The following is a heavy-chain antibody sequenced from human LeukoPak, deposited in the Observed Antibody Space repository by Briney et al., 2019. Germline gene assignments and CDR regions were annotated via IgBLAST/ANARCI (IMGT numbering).Heavy chain of an antibody. J-gene: IGHJ6*02. CDR2: INHNGNVN. D-gene: IGHD3-16*01. CDR3: ARGGGLDV. V-gene: IGHV3-7*03. Sequence: GGSLRLSRAASGFTFSSYWMNWARQAPGKGLEWVASINHNGNVNYYVDSVKGRFTISRDNAKNSLYLQMSNLRAEDTAVYFCARGGGLDVWGQGATVTVSS. CDR1: GFTFSSYW.